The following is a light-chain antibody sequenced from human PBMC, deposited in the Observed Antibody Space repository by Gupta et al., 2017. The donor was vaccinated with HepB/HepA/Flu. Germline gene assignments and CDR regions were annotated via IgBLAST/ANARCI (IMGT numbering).Light chain of an antibody. Sequence: QSVLTQPPSAPGTPGQRVTISCSGSSSNIGSNYVYWYQQLPGTAPKLLIYRNNQRPSGVPDRFSGSKSGTSDSLAISGLRSEDEAEYYCAAWDDSLRGQVFGGGTKLTVL. CDR2: RNN. J-gene: IGLJ3*02. CDR3: AAWDDSLRGQV. CDR1: SSNIGSNY. V-gene: IGLV1-47*01.